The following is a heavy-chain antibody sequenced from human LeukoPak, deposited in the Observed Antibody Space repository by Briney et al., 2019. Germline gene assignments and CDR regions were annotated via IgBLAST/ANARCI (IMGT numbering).Heavy chain of an antibody. V-gene: IGHV3-7*03. D-gene: IGHD5-24*01. J-gene: IGHJ6*02. CDR3: AKPDGSV. CDR2: IKQDGSAE. Sequence: GGSLRLSCAASGFTFSSFWMTWVRQAPGKGLERVADIKQDGSAENYVDSVKGRFTISRDNAKNSLYLQMNSLRAEDTALYYCAKPDGSVWGQGTTVTVSS. CDR1: GFTFSSFW.